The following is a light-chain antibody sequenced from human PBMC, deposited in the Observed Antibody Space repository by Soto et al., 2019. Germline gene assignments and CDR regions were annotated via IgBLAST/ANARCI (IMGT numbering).Light chain of an antibody. V-gene: IGKV3-11*01. J-gene: IGKJ5*01. Sequence: EIVLTQSPATLSLSPGERATLSCRASQSVSSYLAWYQQKPGQAPRLLIYDASNRATGIPARFSGSGSGTDFTLNISSLEPEDFAVYYCQQRSNWPSLTFGQGTRLEIK. CDR2: DAS. CDR1: QSVSSY. CDR3: QQRSNWPSLT.